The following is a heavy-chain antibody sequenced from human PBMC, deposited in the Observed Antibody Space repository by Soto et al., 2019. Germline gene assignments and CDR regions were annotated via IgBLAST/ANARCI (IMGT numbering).Heavy chain of an antibody. CDR1: GGSFSGYY. J-gene: IGHJ5*02. D-gene: IGHD6-13*01. Sequence: PSETLSLTCAVYGGSFSGYYWSWIRQPPGKGLEWIGEINHSGSTNYNPSLKSRVTISVDTSKNQFSLKLSSVTAADTAVYYCANRIAAAGHNWFDPWGQGTLVTVSS. CDR3: ANRIAAAGHNWFDP. CDR2: INHSGST. V-gene: IGHV4-34*01.